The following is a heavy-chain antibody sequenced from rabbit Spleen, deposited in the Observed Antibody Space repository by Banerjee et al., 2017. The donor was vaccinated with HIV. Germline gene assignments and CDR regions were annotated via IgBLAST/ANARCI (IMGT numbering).Heavy chain of an antibody. D-gene: IGHD1-1*01. J-gene: IGHJ3*01. Sequence: QSLEESGGDLVKPEGSLTLTCTASGFSFSNSYYICWVRQAPGKGLEWIACIYADSGGSTAYASWAKGRFTISKTSSTTVTLQMTSLTAADTATYFCARHLIGGNFALDLWGQGTLVTVS. CDR3: ARHLIGGNFALDL. V-gene: IGHV1S40*01. CDR1: GFSFSNSYY. CDR2: IYADSGGST.